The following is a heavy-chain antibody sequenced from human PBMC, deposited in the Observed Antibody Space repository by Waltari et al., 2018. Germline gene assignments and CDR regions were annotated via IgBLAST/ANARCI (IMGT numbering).Heavy chain of an antibody. CDR2: IKQDGSEK. Sequence: EVQLVESGGGLAQPGGSLRLSCAASGLSFSNYWMTWVRQASGKGPGWWANIKQDGSEKYYMDSVKGRFTISRDNAKNSLYLQMNNLRVEDTAVYYCTRGGRDSSWYWRDWGQGTLVTVSS. D-gene: IGHD6-13*01. J-gene: IGHJ4*02. V-gene: IGHV3-7*01. CDR1: GLSFSNYW. CDR3: TRGGRDSSWYWRD.